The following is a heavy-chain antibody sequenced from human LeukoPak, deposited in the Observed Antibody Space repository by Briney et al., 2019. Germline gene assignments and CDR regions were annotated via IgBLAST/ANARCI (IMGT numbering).Heavy chain of an antibody. V-gene: IGHV4-34*01. CDR3: AKEGPQYLYLDY. J-gene: IGHJ4*02. D-gene: IGHD2/OR15-2a*01. CDR2: INHSGIT. CDR1: GGSLSGYY. Sequence: SETLSLTCAVYGGSLSGYYWSWIRQSPGKGLEWIGEINHSGITNYNPALKSRVTISVDTPKNQFSLNLTSVTAADTAVYYCAKEGPQYLYLDYWGQGTLVTVSS.